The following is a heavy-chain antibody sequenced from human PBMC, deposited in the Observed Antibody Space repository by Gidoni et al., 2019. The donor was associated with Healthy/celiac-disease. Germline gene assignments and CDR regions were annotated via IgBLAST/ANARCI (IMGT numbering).Heavy chain of an antibody. CDR1: GYSFTSYW. V-gene: IGHV5-10-1*03. CDR2: IDPSDSYT. J-gene: IGHJ4*02. CDR3: ARHINSVEMATISEFDY. Sequence: EVQLVQSGAEVKKPGESLRISCKGSGYSFTSYWISWVRQMPGKGLEWMGRIDPSDSYTNYSPSFQGHVTISADKSISTAYLQWSSLKASDTAMYYCARHINSVEMATISEFDYWGQGTLVTVSS. D-gene: IGHD5-12*01.